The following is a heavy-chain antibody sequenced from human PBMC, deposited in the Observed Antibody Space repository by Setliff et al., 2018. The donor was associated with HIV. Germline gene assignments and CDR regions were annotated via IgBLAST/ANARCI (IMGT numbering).Heavy chain of an antibody. D-gene: IGHD6-19*01. CDR2: VSHSGST. V-gene: IGHV4-59*01. Sequence: SETLSLTCNVSSGSISYYYWSWVRQPPGRGLEWIGYVSHSGSTSYNPSLNSRVTMSVDTSRDQFSLKVRSVTAADTAVYYCVRMRGRAVLSYYFDHWGQGRQVTVSS. CDR3: VRMRGRAVLSYYFDH. CDR1: SGSISYYY. J-gene: IGHJ4*02.